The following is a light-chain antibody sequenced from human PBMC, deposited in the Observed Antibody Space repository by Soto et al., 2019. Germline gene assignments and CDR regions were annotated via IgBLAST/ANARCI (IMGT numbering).Light chain of an antibody. CDR2: GVY. Sequence: EIVMTQSPATLSVSPGETATLSCRASQIIKTFYFGWYQQKPGQSPRLLIYGVYSRATGTPDRFSGSGSGTDFTLTISRLEPEDSAVYYCQFYGSSLITFGQGTKVDIK. V-gene: IGKV3-20*01. J-gene: IGKJ1*01. CDR3: QFYGSSLIT. CDR1: QIIKTFY.